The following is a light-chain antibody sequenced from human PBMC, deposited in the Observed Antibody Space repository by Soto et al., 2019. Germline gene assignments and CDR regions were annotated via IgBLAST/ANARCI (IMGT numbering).Light chain of an antibody. CDR2: DAS. CDR1: QTFSNW. V-gene: IGKV1-5*01. J-gene: IGKJ2*01. CDR3: QQYHTYPFT. Sequence: DIQMTQSPSTLSASVGDRVTITCRASQTFSNWLAWYQQKPGKAPNLLITDASSLESGVPSRFSGSGSGTEFTLTISSLQPDDFATYYCQQYHTYPFTFGQGTKVEVK.